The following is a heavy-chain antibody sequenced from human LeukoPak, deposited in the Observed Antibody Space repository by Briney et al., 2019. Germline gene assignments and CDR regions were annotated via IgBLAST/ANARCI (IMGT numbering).Heavy chain of an antibody. J-gene: IGHJ4*02. Sequence: GGSLRLSCAASGFTFDDYGMSWVGQAPGKGLEWVSGFNWNGGSTGYADSVKGRFTISRDNAKNSLYLQMNSLRAEDTALYYCARDPPTGYSSGWYFDYWGQGTLVTVSS. CDR2: FNWNGGST. D-gene: IGHD6-19*01. CDR3: ARDPPTGYSSGWYFDY. V-gene: IGHV3-20*04. CDR1: GFTFDDYG.